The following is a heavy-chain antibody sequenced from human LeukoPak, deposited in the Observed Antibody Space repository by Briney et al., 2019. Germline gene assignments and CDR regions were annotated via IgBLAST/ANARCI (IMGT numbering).Heavy chain of an antibody. CDR2: INSDGSST. Sequence: GGSLRLSCAASGFTFSSYLMHWVRQAPGKGLVWVSRINSDGSSTSYADSVKGRFTISRDNAKNTLYLQMNSLRAEDTAVYYCARGSGFYYYYYYMDVWGKGTTVTVSS. V-gene: IGHV3-74*01. D-gene: IGHD6-19*01. CDR3: ARGSGFYYYYYYMDV. CDR1: GFTFSSYL. J-gene: IGHJ6*03.